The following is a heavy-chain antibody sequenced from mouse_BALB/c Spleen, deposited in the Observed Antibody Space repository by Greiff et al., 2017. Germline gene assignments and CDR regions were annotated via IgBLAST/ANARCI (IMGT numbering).Heavy chain of an antibody. Sequence: VQLQESGAELVRPGVSVKLSCTASGFTFTDYAMHWVKQSPAKSLEWIGVISTYYGDASYNQKFKGKATMTVDKSSSTAYLELARLTAEDSAIYYCGRGLSGGGYWGQGTTLTVSS. J-gene: IGHJ2*01. CDR2: ISTYYGDA. V-gene: IGHV1S137*01. D-gene: IGHD1-3*01. CDR3: GRGLSGGGY. CDR1: GFTFTDYA.